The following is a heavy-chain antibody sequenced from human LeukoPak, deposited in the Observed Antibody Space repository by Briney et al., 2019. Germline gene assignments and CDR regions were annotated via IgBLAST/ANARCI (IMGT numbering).Heavy chain of an antibody. CDR2: ISTSSSTI. CDR1: GFTFSSYW. CDR3: ASYGSGSGDY. Sequence: PGGSLRLSCIGSGFTFSSYWMNWVRQAPGKGLEWVSYISTSSSTIYYADSVKGRFTISRDNAKNSLYLQMNSLRAEDTAVYYCASYGSGSGDYWGQGTLVTVSS. V-gene: IGHV3-48*01. J-gene: IGHJ4*02. D-gene: IGHD1-26*01.